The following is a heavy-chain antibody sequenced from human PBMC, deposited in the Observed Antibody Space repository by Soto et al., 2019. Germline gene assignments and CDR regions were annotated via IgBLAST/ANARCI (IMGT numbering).Heavy chain of an antibody. Sequence: EVQLVESGGGWVKPGGSLKLPFPVSGLPSRGFAMHWARRASGKGLGWVGRIRSKSNSYATAYVASVKGRFTISRDDSKNTAYLQMNSLKTEDTAVYYCTRGYGDYVRDYWGQGTLVTVSS. J-gene: IGHJ4*02. CDR3: TRGYGDYVRDY. CDR2: IRSKSNSYAT. D-gene: IGHD4-17*01. V-gene: IGHV3-73*01. CDR1: GLPSRGFA.